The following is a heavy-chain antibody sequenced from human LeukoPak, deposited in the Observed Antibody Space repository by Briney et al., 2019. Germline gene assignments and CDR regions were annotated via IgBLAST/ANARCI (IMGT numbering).Heavy chain of an antibody. J-gene: IGHJ4*02. D-gene: IGHD6-19*01. V-gene: IGHV3-48*03. CDR3: ARAPEPHRIAVLPTY. Sequence: GGSLRLACVVSGLTFSSYELNWVRQAPGKGLEWVSYISSGSTIYYADSVKGRFTISRDNAKNSLYLQMNSLRAEDTAVYCCARAPEPHRIAVLPTYWGQGTLVPVSS. CDR2: ISSGSTI. CDR1: GLTFSSYE.